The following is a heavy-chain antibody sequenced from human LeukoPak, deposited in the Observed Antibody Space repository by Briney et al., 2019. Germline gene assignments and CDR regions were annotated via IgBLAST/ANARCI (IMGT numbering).Heavy chain of an antibody. J-gene: IGHJ6*03. Sequence: PSETLSLTCTVSGGSISSSSYYWGWIRQPPGKGLEWIGSIYYSGSTYYNPSLKSRVTISVDTSKNQFSLKLNSVTAADTAVYYCASAIMYYDILTGYRHQYYMDVCGKGTTVTVSS. CDR1: GGSISSSSYY. CDR3: ASAIMYYDILTGYRHQYYMDV. V-gene: IGHV4-39*01. D-gene: IGHD3-9*01. CDR2: IYYSGST.